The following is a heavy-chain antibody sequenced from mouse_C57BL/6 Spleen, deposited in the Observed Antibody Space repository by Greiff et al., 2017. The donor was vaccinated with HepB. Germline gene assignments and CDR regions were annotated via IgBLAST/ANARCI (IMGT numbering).Heavy chain of an antibody. CDR3: VRQSGKGYAMDY. Sequence: EAGGGLVQPKGSLKLSCAASGFSFNTYAMNWVRQAPGKGLEWVARIRSKSNNYATYYADSVKDRFTISRDDSESMLYLQMNNLKTEDTAMYYCVRQSGKGYAMDYWGQGTSVTVSS. D-gene: IGHD4-1*01. CDR2: IRSKSNNYAT. J-gene: IGHJ4*01. CDR1: GFSFNTYA. V-gene: IGHV10-1*01.